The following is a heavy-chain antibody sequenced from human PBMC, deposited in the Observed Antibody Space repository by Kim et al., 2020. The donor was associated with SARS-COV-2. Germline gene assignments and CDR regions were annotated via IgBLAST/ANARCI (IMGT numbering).Heavy chain of an antibody. CDR2: IYYSGST. D-gene: IGHD3-10*01. CDR3: AREAQIHRSPNYYGSGSYYNAGRPEKY. CDR1: GGSISSGGYY. Sequence: SETLSLTCTVSGGSISSGGYYWSWIRQHPGKGLEWIGYIYYSGSTYYNPSLKSRVTISVDTSKNQFSLKLSSVTAADTAVYYCAREAQIHRSPNYYGSGSYYNAGRPEKYWGQGTLVTVSS. V-gene: IGHV4-31*03. J-gene: IGHJ4*02.